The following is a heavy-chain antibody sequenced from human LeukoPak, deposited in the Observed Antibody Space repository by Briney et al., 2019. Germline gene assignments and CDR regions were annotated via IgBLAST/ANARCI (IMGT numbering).Heavy chain of an antibody. J-gene: IGHJ5*02. V-gene: IGHV4-30-4*08. Sequence: PQTLSLTCTVSGGSISSGDYYWSWIRQPPGKGLEWIGYIYYSGSTYYNPSLKSRVTISVDTSKNQFSLKLSSVTAADTAVYYCARVLSGWYGNWFDPWGQGTLVTVSS. D-gene: IGHD6-19*01. CDR1: GGSISSGDYY. CDR2: IYYSGST. CDR3: ARVLSGWYGNWFDP.